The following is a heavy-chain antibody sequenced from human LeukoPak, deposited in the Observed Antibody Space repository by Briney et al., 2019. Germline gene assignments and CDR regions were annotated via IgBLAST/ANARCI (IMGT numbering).Heavy chain of an antibody. Sequence: LSETLSLTCAVYGGSFSGYYWSWIRQPPGKGLEWIGEINHSGSTNYNPSLKSRVTISVDTSKNQFSLKLSSVTAADTAVYYCARTYYDILTGYGIYYYYYMDVWGKGTTVTISS. V-gene: IGHV4-34*01. CDR2: INHSGST. D-gene: IGHD3-9*01. CDR3: ARTYYDILTGYGIYYYYYMDV. J-gene: IGHJ6*03. CDR1: GGSFSGYY.